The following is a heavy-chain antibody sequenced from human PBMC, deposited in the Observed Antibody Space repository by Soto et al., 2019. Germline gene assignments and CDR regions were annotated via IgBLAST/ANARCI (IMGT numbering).Heavy chain of an antibody. V-gene: IGHV3-72*01. J-gene: IGHJ2*01. CDR2: TRNKANSYTT. Sequence: GGSLRLSCVASGFAFSSYSMNLVRQAPGKGLEWVGRTRNKANSYTTEYAASVKGRFTISRDDSKNSLYLQMNSLKTEDTAVYYCARGYCSNGVCYRYIDLWGRGTLVTVSS. CDR1: GFAFSSYS. D-gene: IGHD2-8*01. CDR3: ARGYCSNGVCYRYIDL.